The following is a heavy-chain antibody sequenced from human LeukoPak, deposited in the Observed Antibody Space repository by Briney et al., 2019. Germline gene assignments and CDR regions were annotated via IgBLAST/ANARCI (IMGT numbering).Heavy chain of an antibody. V-gene: IGHV1-69*02. J-gene: IGHJ5*02. D-gene: IGHD1-1*01. CDR3: ARVNLRGSQYNWFDP. CDR2: ITPIIDVS. Sequence: SVKVSCKASGGTLTTHIFTWVRQAPGQGLEWMGKITPIIDVSKYAQKFQGRLTITADKSTATVYMELSGLKSEDTAVYYCARVNLRGSQYNWFDPWGQGTLVTVSS. CDR1: GGTLTTHI.